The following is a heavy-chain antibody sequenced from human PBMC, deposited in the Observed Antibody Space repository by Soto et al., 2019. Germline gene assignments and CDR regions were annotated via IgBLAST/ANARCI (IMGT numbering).Heavy chain of an antibody. CDR1: GYSISSSNW. D-gene: IGHD6-19*01. V-gene: IGHV4-28*01. CDR3: ARTRGLLRDNWFDP. CDR2: IYYSGST. Sequence: SETLSLTCAVSGYSISSSNWWGWIRQPPGKGLEWIGYIYYSGSTYYNPSLKSRVTMSVDTSKNQFSLKLSSVTAVDTAVYYCARTRGLLRDNWFDPWGQGTLVTVSS. J-gene: IGHJ5*02.